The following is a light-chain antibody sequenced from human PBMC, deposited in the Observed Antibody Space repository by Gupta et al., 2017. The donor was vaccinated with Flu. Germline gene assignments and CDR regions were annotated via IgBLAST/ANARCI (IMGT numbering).Light chain of an antibody. Sequence: DRVTITCPTSQGISSYLAWYQQKPGKAPKLLIYTASTLQSGVPSRFSGSGSGTEFTLTISSLQPEDFATYYCQQLNTYPPFTFGPGTKVDI. J-gene: IGKJ3*01. CDR2: TAS. V-gene: IGKV1-9*01. CDR1: QGISSY. CDR3: QQLNTYPPFT.